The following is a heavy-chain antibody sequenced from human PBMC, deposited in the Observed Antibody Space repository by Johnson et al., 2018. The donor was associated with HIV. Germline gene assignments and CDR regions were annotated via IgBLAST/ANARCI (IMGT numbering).Heavy chain of an antibody. D-gene: IGHD2-15*01. CDR1: GFMFSTYA. CDR3: ARDDVVETEDAFDL. J-gene: IGHJ3*01. V-gene: IGHV3-30*04. CDR2: ISYDGSNT. Sequence: QVQLVESGGGVVQPGRSLRLSCVASGFMFSTYAMHWVRQAPGKGLEWVAVISYDGSNTYFADSVKGRFTISKDTSKNTLYLQMNSLRSEDTAMYYCARDDVVETEDAFDLWGQGTMVTVSS.